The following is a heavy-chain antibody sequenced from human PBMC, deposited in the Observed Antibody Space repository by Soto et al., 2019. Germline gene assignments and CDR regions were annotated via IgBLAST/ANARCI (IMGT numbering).Heavy chain of an antibody. J-gene: IGHJ5*02. V-gene: IGHV4-39*01. D-gene: IGHD3-3*02. CDR2: IYYSGST. CDR1: GGTISSSSYY. Sequence: SETLSLTCTLSGGTISSSSYYWGWIRQPPGKGLEWIGSIYYSGSTYHNPSLKSRVTISVDTSKNQFSLKLSSVTAADTAVYYCASPKIAFYNWFDPWGQGTLVTVSS. CDR3: ASPKIAFYNWFDP.